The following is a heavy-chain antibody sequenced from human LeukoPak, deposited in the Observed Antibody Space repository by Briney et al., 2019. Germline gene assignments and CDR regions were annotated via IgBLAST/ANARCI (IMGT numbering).Heavy chain of an antibody. CDR3: ARVRAAAGTGDAFDI. CDR1: GGSISSYY. J-gene: IGHJ3*02. D-gene: IGHD6-13*01. Sequence: PPETLSLTCTVSGGSISSYYWSWIRQPPGKGLEWIGYIYYSGSTNYNPSLKSRVTISVDTSKNQFSLKLSSVTAADTAVYYCARVRAAAGTGDAFDIWGQGTMVTVSS. V-gene: IGHV4-59*01. CDR2: IYYSGST.